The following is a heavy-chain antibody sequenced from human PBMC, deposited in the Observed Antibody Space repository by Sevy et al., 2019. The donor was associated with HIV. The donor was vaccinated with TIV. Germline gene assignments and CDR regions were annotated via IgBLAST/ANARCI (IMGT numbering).Heavy chain of an antibody. CDR3: SRAGDWGLGD. CDR1: GGSFSGYH. J-gene: IGHJ4*02. D-gene: IGHD7-27*01. Sequence: SETLSLTCAVYGGSFSGYHWTWIRQLPGKGLEWIGKINHSGRTNYNPSLKSRITMSVDTSKKQFSLKMTSVTAADTAVYYCSRAGDWGLGDWGQGTLVTVSS. V-gene: IGHV4-34*10. CDR2: INHSGRT.